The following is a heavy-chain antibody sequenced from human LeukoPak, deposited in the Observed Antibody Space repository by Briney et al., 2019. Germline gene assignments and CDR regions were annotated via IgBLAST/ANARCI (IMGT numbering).Heavy chain of an antibody. CDR3: ARGESSGYYHYYYYYMDV. Sequence: GGSLRLSCAASGFTFDDYAMHWVRQAPGKGLEWVSGISWNSGSIGYADSVKGRFTISRDNAKNSLYLQMNSLRAEDTAVYYCARGESSGYYHYYYYYMDVWGKGTTVTISS. CDR1: GFTFDDYA. CDR2: ISWNSGSI. J-gene: IGHJ6*03. V-gene: IGHV3-9*01. D-gene: IGHD3-22*01.